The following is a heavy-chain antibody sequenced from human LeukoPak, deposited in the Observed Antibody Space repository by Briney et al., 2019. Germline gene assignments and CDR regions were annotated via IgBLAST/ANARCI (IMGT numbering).Heavy chain of an antibody. J-gene: IGHJ5*02. D-gene: IGHD3-3*01. CDR3: ARDFSPPYYDFWSGYFSRRWFDP. V-gene: IGHV7-4-1*02. Sequence: ASVKVSCKASGYTFTSYDMNWVRQAPGQGLEWMGWINTNTGNPTYAQGFTGRFVFSLDTSVSTAYLQISSLKAEDTAVYYCARDFSPPYYDFWSGYFSRRWFDPWGQGTLVTVSS. CDR2: INTNTGNP. CDR1: GYTFTSYD.